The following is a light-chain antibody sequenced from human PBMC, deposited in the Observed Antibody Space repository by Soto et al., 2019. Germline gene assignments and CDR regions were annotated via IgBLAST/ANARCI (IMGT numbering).Light chain of an antibody. J-gene: IGLJ1*01. CDR3: SSYTSSSTGV. Sequence: QSVLTQPASVSGSPGQSITISCTGTSSDVGGYNYVSWYQQHPGKAPILMIYDVSNRPSGVSNRFSGSKSGNTASLTISWLQAEDEADYYCSSYTSSSTGVFGTGTKVTVL. V-gene: IGLV2-14*01. CDR2: DVS. CDR1: SSDVGGYNY.